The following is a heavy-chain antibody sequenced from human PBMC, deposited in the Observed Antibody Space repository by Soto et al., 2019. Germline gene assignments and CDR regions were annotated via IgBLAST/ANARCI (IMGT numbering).Heavy chain of an antibody. CDR2: IYYSGST. D-gene: IGHD6-19*01. Sequence: SETLSLTCTVSGGSISSSSYYWGWIRQPPGKGLEWIGSIYYSGSTYYNPSLKSRVTISVDTSKNQFSLKLSSVTAADTAVYYCARGGRSSGWFWWFDPWGQGTLVTVS. V-gene: IGHV4-39*01. CDR1: GGSISSSSYY. J-gene: IGHJ5*02. CDR3: ARGGRSSGWFWWFDP.